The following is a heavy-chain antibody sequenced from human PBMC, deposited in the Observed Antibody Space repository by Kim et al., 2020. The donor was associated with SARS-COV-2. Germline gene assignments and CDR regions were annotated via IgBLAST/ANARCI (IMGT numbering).Heavy chain of an antibody. CDR3: VRIGSLYYCGMDV. CDR2: TRNKRNSYST. Sequence: GGSLRLSCAASGFTFSDHYMDWVRQSPGKGLEWVGRTRNKRNSYSTEYAASVKGRFTISRDESKNSLYLQMNSLKTEDTAVYYCVRIGSLYYCGMDVWGQGTTVTVSS. D-gene: IGHD3-10*01. V-gene: IGHV3-72*01. CDR1: GFTFSDHY. J-gene: IGHJ6*02.